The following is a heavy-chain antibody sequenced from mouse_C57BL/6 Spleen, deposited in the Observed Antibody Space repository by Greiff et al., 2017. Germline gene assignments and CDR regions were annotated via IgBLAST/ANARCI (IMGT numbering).Heavy chain of an antibody. CDR1: GYAFTNYL. CDR2: INPGSGGT. J-gene: IGHJ3*01. Sequence: VQLQQSGAELVRPGTSVKVSCKASGYAFTNYLIEWVKQRPGQGLEWIGVINPGSGGTNYNEKFKGKATLTADKSSSTAYMQLSSLTSEDSAVYFCARSADSSFSWFAYWGQGTLVTVSA. CDR3: ARSADSSFSWFAY. V-gene: IGHV1-54*01. D-gene: IGHD1-1*01.